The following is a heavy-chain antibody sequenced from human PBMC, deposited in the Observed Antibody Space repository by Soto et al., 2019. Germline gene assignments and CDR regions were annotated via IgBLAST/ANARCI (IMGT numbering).Heavy chain of an antibody. Sequence: GGSLRLSCAASGFTFSSYDMNWVRQAPGKGLEWVSYISSSGSTIYYADSVKGRFTISRDNAKNTLYLQMNSLRAEDTAVYYCARDGASGSYYYGMDVWGQGTTVTVSS. J-gene: IGHJ6*02. CDR3: ARDGASGSYYYGMDV. V-gene: IGHV3-48*03. CDR2: ISSSGSTI. D-gene: IGHD1-26*01. CDR1: GFTFSSYD.